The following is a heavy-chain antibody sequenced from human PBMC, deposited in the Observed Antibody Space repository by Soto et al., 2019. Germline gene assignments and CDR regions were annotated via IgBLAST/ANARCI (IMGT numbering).Heavy chain of an antibody. CDR2: INPSGGST. CDR1: GYTFTSYY. J-gene: IGHJ3*02. D-gene: IGHD2-2*01. Sequence: ASVKVSCKASGYTFTSYYMHWVRQAPGQGLEWMGIINPSGGSTSYAQKFQGRVTMTRDTSTSTVYMELSSLSSEDTAVYYCARASIVVVPAAMTVFDIWGQGTMVTVSS. CDR3: ARASIVVVPAAMTVFDI. V-gene: IGHV1-46*01.